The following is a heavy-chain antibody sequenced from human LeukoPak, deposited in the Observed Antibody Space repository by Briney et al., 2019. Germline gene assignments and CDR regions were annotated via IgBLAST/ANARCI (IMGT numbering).Heavy chain of an antibody. V-gene: IGHV4-39*07. J-gene: IGHJ4*02. CDR2: IYYSGST. D-gene: IGHD6-13*01. CDR3: ARASTWYY. CDR1: GGSISSSSYY. Sequence: PWETLSHPCTLSGGSISSSSYYWGWIRQPPGKGLEWIGSIYYSGSTYYNPSLKSRVTISVDTSKNQFSLKLSSVTAADTAVYYCARASTWYYWGQGTLVTVSS.